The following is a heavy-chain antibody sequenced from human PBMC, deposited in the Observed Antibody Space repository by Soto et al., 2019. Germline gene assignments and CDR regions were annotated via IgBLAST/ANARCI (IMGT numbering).Heavy chain of an antibody. V-gene: IGHV1-8*01. CDR1: GYTSTSYD. CDR3: VLVGATTSDAFDI. J-gene: IGHJ3*02. Sequence: ASVKVSCKASGYTSTSYDINWVRQATGQGLEWMGWMNPNSGKTVYAQKFQGRVTMTKNTSTNTAYMELSSLRSEDTAVYYCVLVGATTSDAFDIWGQGTMVTVSS. CDR2: MNPNSGKT. D-gene: IGHD1-26*01.